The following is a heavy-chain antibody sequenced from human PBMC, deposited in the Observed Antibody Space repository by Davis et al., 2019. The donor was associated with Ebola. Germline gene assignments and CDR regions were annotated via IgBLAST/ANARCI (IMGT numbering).Heavy chain of an antibody. Sequence: MPSETLSLTCTVSAGSISSYYWSWIRQPPGKGLEWIGYIHYSGDTKSNTALKSRVTISVDTSKNQFSLKLNSVTAADTAVFYCARSNYGSGSYDSWGQGALVTVSS. CDR2: IHYSGDT. V-gene: IGHV4-59*01. D-gene: IGHD3-10*01. CDR1: AGSISSYY. CDR3: ARSNYGSGSYDS. J-gene: IGHJ5*01.